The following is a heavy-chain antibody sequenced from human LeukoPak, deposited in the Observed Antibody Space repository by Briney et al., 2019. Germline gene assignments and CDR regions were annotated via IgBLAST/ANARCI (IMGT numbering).Heavy chain of an antibody. CDR1: GITFGNNW. CDR2: INSDGGGA. CDR3: ARDVPHNWFDT. J-gene: IGHJ5*02. V-gene: IGHV3-74*01. Sequence: GGSLRLSCAASGITFGNNWMHWVRQGPGKGLVWISRINSDGGGAIYADSVKGRFTVSRDNAKNTLYLQMNSLRAEDTAVYCCARDVPHNWFDTWGQGTLVTVSS.